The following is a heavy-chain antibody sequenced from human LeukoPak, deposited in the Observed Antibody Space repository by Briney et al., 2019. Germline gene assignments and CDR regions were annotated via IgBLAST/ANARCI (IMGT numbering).Heavy chain of an antibody. CDR2: IIPILGIA. Sequence: ASVKVSCKASGGTFSSYAISWVRQAPGQGLEWMGRIIPILGIANYAQKFQGRVTITADESTSTAYMELRSLRSDDTAVYYCARDGTSSTSYYYYMDVWGKGTTVTVSS. V-gene: IGHV1-69*04. J-gene: IGHJ6*03. CDR1: GGTFSSYA. D-gene: IGHD2-2*01. CDR3: ARDGTSSTSYYYYMDV.